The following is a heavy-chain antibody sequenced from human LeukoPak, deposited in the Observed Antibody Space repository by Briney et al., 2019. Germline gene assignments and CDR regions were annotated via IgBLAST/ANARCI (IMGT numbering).Heavy chain of an antibody. CDR2: ISNNGKT. CDR3: ARRIFSGKFRHLLYSYMDV. J-gene: IGHJ6*03. D-gene: IGHD2/OR15-2a*01. Sequence: SETLSLTCTVSGDSISSSSWTWIRQSPGKGLESLGYISNNGKTEYKSSFEGRVTMSVDTSKSQFSLTLSFVTAADTAVYYCARRIFSGKFRHLLYSYMDVWGKGTTVIVS. V-gene: IGHV4-59*08. CDR1: GDSISSSS.